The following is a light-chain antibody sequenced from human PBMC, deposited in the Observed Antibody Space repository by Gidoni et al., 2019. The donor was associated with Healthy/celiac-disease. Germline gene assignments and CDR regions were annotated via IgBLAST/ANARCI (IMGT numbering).Light chain of an antibody. CDR1: QSVSSY. CDR2: DAS. V-gene: IGKV3-11*01. Sequence: EIVLTQSPATLSLSPGERATLSCRASQSVSSYSAWYQQKPDQAPRLLIYDASNRATGNPARFSGSGSGTDFTLTISSLEPEDFAVYYCQQRSNWPPLYTFXQXTKLEIK. CDR3: QQRSNWPPLYT. J-gene: IGKJ2*01.